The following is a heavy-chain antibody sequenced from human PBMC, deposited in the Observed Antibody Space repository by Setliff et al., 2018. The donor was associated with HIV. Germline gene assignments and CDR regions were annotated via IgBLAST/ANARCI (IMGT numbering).Heavy chain of an antibody. Sequence: GGSLRLSCAASGFSISNYAMTWVRQAAGKGLEWISSINSGSNYIYYTDSVKGRFIISRDNAKKSLFLQMSSLRAEDTAVYYCVRALSGGYCSGGNCFPFDFWGQGTLVTVSS. CDR3: VRALSGGYCSGGNCFPFDF. CDR2: INSGSNYI. V-gene: IGHV3-21*01. D-gene: IGHD2-15*01. J-gene: IGHJ4*02. CDR1: GFSISNYA.